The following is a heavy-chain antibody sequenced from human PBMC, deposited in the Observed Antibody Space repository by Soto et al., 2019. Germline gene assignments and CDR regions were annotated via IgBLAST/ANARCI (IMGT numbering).Heavy chain of an antibody. D-gene: IGHD5-18*01. V-gene: IGHV3-33*01. CDR3: ARDGNVDTAMVNPDAFDI. CDR1: GFTFSSYG. J-gene: IGHJ3*02. Sequence: QVQLVESGGGVVQPGRSLRLSCAAPGFTFSSYGMHWVRQAPGKGLEWVAVIWYDGSNKYYADSVKGRFTISRDNSKNTLYLQMNSLRAEDTAVYYCARDGNVDTAMVNPDAFDIWGQGTMVTVSS. CDR2: IWYDGSNK.